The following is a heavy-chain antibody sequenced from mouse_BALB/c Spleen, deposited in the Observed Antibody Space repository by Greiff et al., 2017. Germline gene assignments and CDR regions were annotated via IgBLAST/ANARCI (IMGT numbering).Heavy chain of an antibody. Sequence: QVQLQQSGAELVRPGASVKLSCKASGYTFTSYWINWVKQRPGQGLEWIGNIYPSDSYTNYNQKFKDKATLTVDKSSSTAYMQLSSPTSEDSAVYYCTRDGYYFDYWGQGTTLTVSS. D-gene: IGHD2-3*01. CDR3: TRDGYYFDY. J-gene: IGHJ2*01. CDR2: IYPSDSYT. CDR1: GYTFTSYW. V-gene: IGHV1-69*02.